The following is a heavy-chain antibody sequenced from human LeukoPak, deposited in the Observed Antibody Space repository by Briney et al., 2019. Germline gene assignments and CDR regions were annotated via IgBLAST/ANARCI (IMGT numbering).Heavy chain of an antibody. D-gene: IGHD6-19*01. J-gene: IGHJ4*02. Sequence: GGSLRLSCAASGFTFSSYGMHWVRQAPGKGLEWVAFIRYDGSNKYYADSVKGRFTISRDNSKHTLYLQMNSLRAEDTAVYYCAKVPLDTGYSSGWYFDYWGQGALVTVSS. V-gene: IGHV3-30*02. CDR2: IRYDGSNK. CDR3: AKVPLDTGYSSGWYFDY. CDR1: GFTFSSYG.